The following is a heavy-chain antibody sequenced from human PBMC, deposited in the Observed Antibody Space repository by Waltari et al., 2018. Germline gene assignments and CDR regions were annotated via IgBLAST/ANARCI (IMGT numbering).Heavy chain of an antibody. CDR2: IYYSGST. J-gene: IGHJ3*02. CDR1: GGSINSGSYY. CDR3: ATIIAVDPVNDAFDI. D-gene: IGHD6-19*01. Sequence: QLQMQESGPGLVKPSETLSLTCTVSGGSINSGSYYWGWVRQPPGKGMEWIGSIYYSGSTYCNPSLESRVTMSVDTAKNQFSVKLTSVTAADTAVDYCATIIAVDPVNDAFDIWGQGTMVTVSS. V-gene: IGHV4-39*01.